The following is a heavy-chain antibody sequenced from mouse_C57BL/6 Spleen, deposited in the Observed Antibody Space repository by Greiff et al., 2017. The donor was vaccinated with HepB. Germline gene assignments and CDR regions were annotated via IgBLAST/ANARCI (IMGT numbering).Heavy chain of an antibody. CDR2: IDPETGGT. J-gene: IGHJ2*01. V-gene: IGHV1-15*01. D-gene: IGHD3-2*02. CDR1: GYTFTDYE. Sequence: QVQLQQSGAELVRPGASVTLSCKASGYTFTDYEMHWVKQTPVHGLEWIGAIDPETGGTAYNQKFKGKAILTADKSSSTAYMELRSLTSEDSAVYYCTRRGSGYWFDYWGQRTTLTVSS. CDR3: TRRGSGYWFDY.